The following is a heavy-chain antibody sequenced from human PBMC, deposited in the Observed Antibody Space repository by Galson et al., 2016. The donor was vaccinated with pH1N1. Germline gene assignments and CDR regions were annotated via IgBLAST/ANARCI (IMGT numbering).Heavy chain of an antibody. CDR2: IFWNDDR. CDR1: GFSLSTSAVG. V-gene: IGHV2-5*01. CDR3: AHREYGDFVGSFDH. D-gene: IGHD4-17*01. J-gene: IGHJ4*02. Sequence: PALVKPTQTLRLTCTLSGFSLSTSAVGVGWIRQPPGKALEWLALIFWNDDRYYRPSLKYRLTITKGTSENLVVLTMTNMDPVDTATYYCAHREYGDFVGSFDHWGQGALVTVSS.